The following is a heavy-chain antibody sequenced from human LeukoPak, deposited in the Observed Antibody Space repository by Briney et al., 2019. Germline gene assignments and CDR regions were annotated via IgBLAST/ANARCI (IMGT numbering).Heavy chain of an antibody. V-gene: IGHV4-4*02. Sequence: SETLSLTCAVSGGSISSSNWWSWVRPPPGKGLEWIGEIYHSGSTNYNPSLKSRVTISVDKSKNQFSLKLSSVTAADTAVYYCARAIRGYCSGGSCYRGKDYWGQGTLVTVSS. J-gene: IGHJ4*02. CDR2: IYHSGST. D-gene: IGHD2-15*01. CDR1: GGSISSSNW. CDR3: ARAIRGYCSGGSCYRGKDY.